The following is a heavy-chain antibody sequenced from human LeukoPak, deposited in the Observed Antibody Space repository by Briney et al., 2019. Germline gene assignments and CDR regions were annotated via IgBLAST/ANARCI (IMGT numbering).Heavy chain of an antibody. CDR3: ARDVQGYYFDY. Sequence: GGSLRLSCAASGFTFSSYAMHWVRQAPGKGLEWVAVISYDGSNKYYADSVKGRFTISRDNSKNTLYLHMNSLRAEDTAVYYCARDVQGYYFDYWGQGTLVTVSS. J-gene: IGHJ4*02. CDR2: ISYDGSNK. V-gene: IGHV3-30*04. CDR1: GFTFSSYA.